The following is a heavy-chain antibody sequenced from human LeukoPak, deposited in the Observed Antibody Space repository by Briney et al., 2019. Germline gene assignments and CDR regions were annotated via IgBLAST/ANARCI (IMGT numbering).Heavy chain of an antibody. CDR2: IYFTGST. J-gene: IGHJ4*02. D-gene: IGHD1-1*01. CDR3: ARGESDGNWRLGY. CDR1: GGSVSNVGYY. Sequence: SETLSLTCTVSGGSVSNVGYYWSWLRQPPGKGLEWIGSIYFTGSTDYNPSLKSRVSISVDTSKKQFSLRLHSVTAADAAVYYCARGESDGNWRLGYCGRGTLVTVSS. V-gene: IGHV4-61*08.